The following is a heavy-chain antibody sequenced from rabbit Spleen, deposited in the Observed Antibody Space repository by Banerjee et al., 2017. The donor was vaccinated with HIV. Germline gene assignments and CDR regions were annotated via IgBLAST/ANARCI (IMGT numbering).Heavy chain of an antibody. V-gene: IGHV1S45*01. D-gene: IGHD4-1*01. Sequence: QEQLVESGGGLVQPEGSLTLTCTASGFSFSSTYWMSWVRQAPGKGLEWIAYIDAGGSDRTWYARGAKGRFIVSNPAPTVTLQMASLTVADTATYFCARGWGGAGHAFDPWGPRTLVTIS. J-gene: IGHJ2*01. CDR1: GFSFSSTYW. CDR2: IDAGGSDRT. CDR3: ARGWGGAGHAFDP.